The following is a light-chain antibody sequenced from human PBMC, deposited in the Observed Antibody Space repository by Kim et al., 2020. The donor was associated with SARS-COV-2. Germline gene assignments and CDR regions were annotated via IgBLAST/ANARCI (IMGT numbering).Light chain of an antibody. V-gene: IGLV3-21*04. J-gene: IGLJ2*01. Sequence: AAGMAAGCAGGGRKSGRESVRGYQRGPGRAPVLVIEYDGDRPSGIRGRCSGSNSGNTATLTISRGEAGDEADYYCQVWDSSSDPVVFGGGTQLTVL. CDR2: YDG. CDR3: QVWDSSSDPVV. CDR1: KSGRES.